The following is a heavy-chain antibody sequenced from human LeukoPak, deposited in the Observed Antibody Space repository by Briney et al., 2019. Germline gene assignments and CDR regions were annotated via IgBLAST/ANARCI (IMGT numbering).Heavy chain of an antibody. CDR1: GFTVSSNY. CDR3: VREGYGGNSGRDY. CDR2: IYSGGST. V-gene: IGHV3-53*01. D-gene: IGHD4-23*01. Sequence: GGFLRLSCAASGFTVSSNYMSWVRQAPGKGLEWVSVIYSGGSTYHADSVKGRFTISRDNSKNTLYLQMNSLRAEDTAVYYCVREGYGGNSGRDYWGQGTLVTVSS. J-gene: IGHJ4*02.